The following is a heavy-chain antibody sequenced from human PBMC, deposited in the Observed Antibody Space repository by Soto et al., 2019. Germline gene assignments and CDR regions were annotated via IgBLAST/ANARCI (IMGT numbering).Heavy chain of an antibody. Sequence: QVQLQESGPGLVKPSQTLSLTCTVSGGSISSGDYYWSWIRQPPGKGLEWIGYIYYSGSTYYNPSLKSRVTISVDTSKNQFSLKLSSVTAADTAVYYCARWGGYNDNSPKYYFDYWGQGTLVTVSS. CDR1: GGSISSGDYY. J-gene: IGHJ4*02. V-gene: IGHV4-30-4*01. CDR2: IYYSGST. D-gene: IGHD3-9*01. CDR3: ARWGGYNDNSPKYYFDY.